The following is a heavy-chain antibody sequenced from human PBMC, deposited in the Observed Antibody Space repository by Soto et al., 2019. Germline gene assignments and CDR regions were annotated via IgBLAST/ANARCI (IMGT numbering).Heavy chain of an antibody. CDR2: IIPIFGTA. J-gene: IGHJ6*02. D-gene: IGHD3-10*01. CDR1: GGTFSSYA. V-gene: IGHV1-69*06. Sequence: QVQLVQSGAEVKKPGSSVKVSCKASGGTFSSYAISWVRQAPGQGLEWMGGIIPIFGTANYAQKFQGRVTITADNSTSTAYMELSSLRSEDTAVYYCAREGYYGSGSLGFYYGMDVWGQGTTVTVSS. CDR3: AREGYYGSGSLGFYYGMDV.